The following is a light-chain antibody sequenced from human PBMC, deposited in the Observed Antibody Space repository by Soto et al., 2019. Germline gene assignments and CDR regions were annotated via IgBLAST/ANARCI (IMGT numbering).Light chain of an antibody. V-gene: IGKV3-20*01. J-gene: IGKJ1*01. CDR3: QQYGASVWT. CDR1: QSVDSSY. Sequence: EVVLTQSPGTLSLYPGEGATLSCRASQSVDSSYFAWYQQKRGQGPRLLIYGASRRATGIPDRFSGSGSGTDFTLTITRLEPEDFAVYYCQQYGASVWTFGQGTKVDIK. CDR2: GAS.